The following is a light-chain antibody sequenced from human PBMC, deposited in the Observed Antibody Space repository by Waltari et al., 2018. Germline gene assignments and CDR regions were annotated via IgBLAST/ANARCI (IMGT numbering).Light chain of an antibody. J-gene: IGKJ1*01. V-gene: IGKV1-5*03. CDR3: QQYSNYLWT. CDR2: QAS. CDR1: QSISTW. Sequence: DIQMTQSPSTLSASVGDRVTLTCRASQSISTWLAWYQQKPGKAPKLLIYQASILESGVPSGFSGSGSGTEFTLTISSLQPDDFATYYCQQYSNYLWTFGQGTKVEIK.